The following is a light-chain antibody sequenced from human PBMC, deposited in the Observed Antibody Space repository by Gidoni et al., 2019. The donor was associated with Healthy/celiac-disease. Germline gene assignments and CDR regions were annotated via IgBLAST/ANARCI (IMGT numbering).Light chain of an antibody. CDR3: CSYAGSRV. CDR2: EGS. CDR1: SSDVGSYNL. V-gene: IGLV2-23*01. Sequence: QSALTQPASESGSPGQSITISCTGTSSDVGSYNLVSWYQQHPGKAPKLMIYEGSKRPSGVSNRFSGSKSSNTASLTISGLQAEDEADYYCCSYAGSRVFGGGTKLTVL. J-gene: IGLJ2*01.